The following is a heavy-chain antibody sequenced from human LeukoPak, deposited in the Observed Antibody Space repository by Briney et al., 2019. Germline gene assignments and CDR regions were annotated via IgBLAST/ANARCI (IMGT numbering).Heavy chain of an antibody. CDR1: GYTFTSYY. CDR2: INPSGGST. J-gene: IGHJ3*02. V-gene: IGHV1-46*01. CDR3: ARILPPYYYDKDAFDI. Sequence: ASVKVSCKASGYTFTSYYMHWVRQAPGQGLEWMGIINPSGGSTSYAQKFQGRVTMTRDTSTSTVYMELSSLRSEDTAVYYCARILPPYYYDKDAFDIWGQGTMVTVSS. D-gene: IGHD3-22*01.